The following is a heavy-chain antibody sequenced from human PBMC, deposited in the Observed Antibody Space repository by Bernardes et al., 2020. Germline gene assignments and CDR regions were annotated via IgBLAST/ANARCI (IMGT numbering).Heavy chain of an antibody. CDR1: GFTFSSYG. CDR2: IWYDGSNK. CDR3: ARDEEYCSSTSCYTSFDY. D-gene: IGHD2-2*02. J-gene: IGHJ4*02. Sequence: GFLRLSCAASGFTFSSYGMHWVRQAPGKGLEWVAVIWYDGSNKYYADSVKGRFTISRDNSKNTLYLQMNSLRAEDTAVYYCARDEEYCSSTSCYTSFDYWGQGTLVTVSS. V-gene: IGHV3-33*01.